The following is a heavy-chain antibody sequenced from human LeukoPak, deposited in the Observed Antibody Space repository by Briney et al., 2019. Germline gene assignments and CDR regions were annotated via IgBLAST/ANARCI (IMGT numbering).Heavy chain of an antibody. V-gene: IGHV1-69*01. Sequence: SVTVSFTASGGTFTIYAISWVRQAPGQGLEWMGGIIPIFGTANYAQKFQGRVTITADESTSTAYMELSSLRSEDTAVYYCARDEPRVAAAAPSHFDYWGQGTLVTVSS. D-gene: IGHD6-13*01. CDR2: IIPIFGTA. J-gene: IGHJ4*02. CDR3: ARDEPRVAAAAPSHFDY. CDR1: GGTFTIYA.